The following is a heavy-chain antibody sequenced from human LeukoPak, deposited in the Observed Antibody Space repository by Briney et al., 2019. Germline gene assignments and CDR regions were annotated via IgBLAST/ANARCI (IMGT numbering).Heavy chain of an antibody. Sequence: GGSLRLSCAASGFTFSDYYMSWIRQAPGKGLEWVSYISSSGSTIYYADSVKGRFTISRDNAKNSLYLQMNSLRAEDTAVYYCARDRRIGELLVAGYYYGMDVWGQGTTVTVSS. CDR2: ISSSGSTI. CDR3: ARDRRIGELLVAGYYYGMDV. V-gene: IGHV3-11*01. D-gene: IGHD3-10*01. CDR1: GFTFSDYY. J-gene: IGHJ6*02.